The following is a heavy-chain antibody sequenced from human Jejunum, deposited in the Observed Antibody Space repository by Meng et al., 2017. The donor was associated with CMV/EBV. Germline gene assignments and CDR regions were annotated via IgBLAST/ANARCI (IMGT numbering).Heavy chain of an antibody. J-gene: IGHJ3*01. V-gene: IGHV1-69*10. Sequence: GSFSTNTLNWVRQAPGQGLEWLGGVNPTLGMANYAQNFQGRVTISADKSTSTAYIELSSLRPEDTALYYCARGDSSAWYVAFDVWGQGTTVTVSS. CDR2: VNPTLGMA. CDR1: GSFSTNT. D-gene: IGHD6-13*01. CDR3: ARGDSSAWYVAFDV.